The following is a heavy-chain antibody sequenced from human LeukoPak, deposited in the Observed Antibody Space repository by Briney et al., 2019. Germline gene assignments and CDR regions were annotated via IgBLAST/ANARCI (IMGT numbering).Heavy chain of an antibody. Sequence: GGSLRLSCAASRFTFSNYSMNWVRQAPGKGLEWVSSISRGSGHIYYADSVKGRFTISRDNARNSLCLQMNSLRAEDTAVYYCAREMPHWSGYYTPWGAFDIWGQGTMVTVSS. CDR3: AREMPHWSGYYTPWGAFDI. V-gene: IGHV3-21*01. J-gene: IGHJ3*02. CDR1: RFTFSNYS. D-gene: IGHD3-3*01. CDR2: ISRGSGHI.